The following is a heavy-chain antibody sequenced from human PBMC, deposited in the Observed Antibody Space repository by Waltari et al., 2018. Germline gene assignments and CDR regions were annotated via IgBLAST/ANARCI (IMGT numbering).Heavy chain of an antibody. J-gene: IGHJ5*02. CDR1: GYTFTGYY. CDR3: ARGHVLLWFGELFLPENWFDP. CDR2: INPNSGGT. V-gene: IGHV1-2*04. D-gene: IGHD3-10*01. Sequence: QVQLVQSGAEVKKPGASVKVSCKASGYTFTGYYMHWVRQAPGQGLEWMGWINPNSGGTNYAQKFQGWVTMTRDTSISTAYMELSRLRSDDTAVYYCARGHVLLWFGELFLPENWFDPWGQGTLVTVSS.